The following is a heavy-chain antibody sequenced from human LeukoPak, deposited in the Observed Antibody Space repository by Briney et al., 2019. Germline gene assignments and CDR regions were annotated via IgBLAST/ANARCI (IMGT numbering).Heavy chain of an antibody. Sequence: SQTLSLTCAISGDSVSSNSAAWNWIRQSPSRXXXXXXXXYYRSKWYNDYAVSVKSRITINPDTSKNQFSLQLNSVTPEDTAVYYCARARHSSGWYGIDYWGQGTLVTVSS. CDR1: GDSVSSNSAA. CDR2: XYYRSKWYN. J-gene: IGHJ4*02. CDR3: ARARHSSGWYGIDY. V-gene: IGHV6-1*01. D-gene: IGHD6-19*01.